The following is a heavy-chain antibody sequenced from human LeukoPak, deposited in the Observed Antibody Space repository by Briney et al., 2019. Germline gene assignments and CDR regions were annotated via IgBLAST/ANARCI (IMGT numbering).Heavy chain of an antibody. CDR1: GASMNGESYY. J-gene: IGHJ4*02. V-gene: IGHV4-39*01. CDR2: IYYSGSA. D-gene: IGHD2-21*02. Sequence: PSETLSLTCSVSGASMNGESYYWGWIRQPPGKGLEWIGSIYYSGSAYYNPSLQSRVTLSVDTTKNQFSLNLTSVTASDTAVYYCARHGNPVTCPLCYWGQGTLVTVSS. CDR3: ARHGNPVTCPLCY.